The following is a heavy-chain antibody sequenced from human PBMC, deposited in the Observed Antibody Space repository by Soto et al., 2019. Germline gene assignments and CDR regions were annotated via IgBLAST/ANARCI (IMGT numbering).Heavy chain of an antibody. Sequence: GGSLRLSCAASGFTFSSYGMHWVRQAPGKGLEWVAVISYDGSNKYYADSVKGRFTISRDNSKNTLYLQMNSLRAEDTAVYYCAGTLHCRGRSGYPNYYYFGMDIWPQGATVTFS. V-gene: IGHV3-30*03. CDR2: ISYDGSNK. CDR1: GFTFSSYG. J-gene: IGHJ6*02. CDR3: AGTLHCRGRSGYPNYYYFGMDI. D-gene: IGHD2-15*01.